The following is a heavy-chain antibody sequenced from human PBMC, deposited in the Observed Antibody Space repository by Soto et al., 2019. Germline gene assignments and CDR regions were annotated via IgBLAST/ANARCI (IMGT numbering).Heavy chain of an antibody. CDR3: TKDGRFDSDGSLYYYYYGMDV. J-gene: IGHJ6*02. CDR2: ISNDGSNK. CDR1: GFTFNNYG. D-gene: IGHD2-15*01. Sequence: GGSLRLSCAASGFTFNNYGMNWVRQAPGKGLEWVAIISNDGSNKYYIESVRGRFTISRDNSKNMLFLQMNSLRVEDTAVYFCTKDGRFDSDGSLYYYYYGMDVWGQGTTVTVSS. V-gene: IGHV3-30*18.